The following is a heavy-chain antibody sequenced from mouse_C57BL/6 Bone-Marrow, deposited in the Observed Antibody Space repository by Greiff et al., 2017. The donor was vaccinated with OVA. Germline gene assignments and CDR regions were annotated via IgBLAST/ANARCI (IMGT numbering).Heavy chain of an antibody. CDR2: IHPNSGST. CDR3: AWPLRPTWYFDV. V-gene: IGHV1-64*01. J-gene: IGHJ1*03. Sequence: QVQLQQPGAELVKPGASVKLSCKASGYTFTSYWMHWVKQRPGQGLEWIGMIHPNSGSTNYNEKFKSKATLTVDKSSSTAYMQLSSLTSEDSAVYYCAWPLRPTWYFDVWGTGTTVTVSS. D-gene: IGHD1-2*01. CDR1: GYTFTSYW.